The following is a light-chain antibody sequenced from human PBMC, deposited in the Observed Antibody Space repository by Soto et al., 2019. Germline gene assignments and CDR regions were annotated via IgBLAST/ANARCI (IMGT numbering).Light chain of an antibody. Sequence: EIVMTQSPATLSVSPGERATLSCWASQGVSSKLAWYQQKPGQAPRLLIYGASTRATGIPARFSGSGSGTEFTLTISSLQSEDFAVYYCQQYNNWPQTFGQGTKVDI. CDR1: QGVSSK. CDR3: QQYNNWPQT. J-gene: IGKJ1*01. V-gene: IGKV3-15*01. CDR2: GAS.